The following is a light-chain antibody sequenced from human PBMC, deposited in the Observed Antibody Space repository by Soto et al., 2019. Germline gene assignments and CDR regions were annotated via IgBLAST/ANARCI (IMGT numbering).Light chain of an antibody. J-gene: IGLJ1*01. Sequence: QSALNQPASVSGFPGRSITISCTGTSSDVGGYNYVSWYQQHPGKAPKLMIYDVSNRPSGVSNRFSGSESGNTASLTISGLQAEDEADYYCCSYTSSSTFVFGSGTKVTVL. CDR1: SSDVGGYNY. CDR2: DVS. CDR3: CSYTSSSTFV. V-gene: IGLV2-14*01.